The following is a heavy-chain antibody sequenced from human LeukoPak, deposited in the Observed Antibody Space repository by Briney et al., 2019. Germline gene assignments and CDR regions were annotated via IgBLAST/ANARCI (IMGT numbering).Heavy chain of an antibody. V-gene: IGHV1-18*01. CDR2: ISAYNGNT. CDR3: ARVEEEQRLVRGSYWFDP. J-gene: IGHJ5*02. D-gene: IGHD6-19*01. Sequence: ASVKVSCKASGYTFTSYGISWVRQAPGQGLEWMGWISAYNGNTNYAQKLQGRVTMTTDTSTSTAYMELRSLRSDDTAVYYCARVEEEQRLVRGSYWFDPWGQGTLVTVSS. CDR1: GYTFTSYG.